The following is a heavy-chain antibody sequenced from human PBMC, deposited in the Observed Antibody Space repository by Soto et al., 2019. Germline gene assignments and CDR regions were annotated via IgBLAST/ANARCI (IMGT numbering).Heavy chain of an antibody. CDR2: ISAYNGNT. J-gene: IGHJ6*02. CDR1: GYTFTSYG. V-gene: IGHV1-18*04. CDR3: ARDSTQFSYYGMDV. Sequence: PSVKVSCKASGYTFTSYGISWVRQAPGQGLEWMGWISAYNGNTNYAQKLQGRVTMTTDTSTSTAYMELRSLRSDDTAVYYCARDSTQFSYYGMDVWGQGTTVTVSS.